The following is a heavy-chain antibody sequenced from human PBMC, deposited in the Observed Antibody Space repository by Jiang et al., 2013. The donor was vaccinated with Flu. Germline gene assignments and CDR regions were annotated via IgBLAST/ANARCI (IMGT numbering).Heavy chain of an antibody. V-gene: IGHV4-39*01. CDR1: GESMSRSPYY. CDR2: VYYSGST. J-gene: IGHJ4*02. Sequence: GLVKPSETLSLTCTVSGESMSRSPYYWDWIRQPPGKGLEWIGSVYYSGSTHYNASLKSPMKSRVTISVDTSKNQFSLKLISVTAADTAVYFCVRRDYYYYGSGTYSYYFDSWGQGALVTVSS. CDR3: VRRDYYYYGSGTYSYYFDS. D-gene: IGHD3-10*01.